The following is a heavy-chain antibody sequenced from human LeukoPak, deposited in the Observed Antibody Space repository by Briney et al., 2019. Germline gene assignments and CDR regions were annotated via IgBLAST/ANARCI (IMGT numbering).Heavy chain of an antibody. CDR1: GFTFSSYA. CDR3: CKVDFDY. J-gene: IGHJ4*02. CDR2: ISYDGRNK. V-gene: IGHV3-30*04. D-gene: IGHD5-12*01. Sequence: PGGSLRLSCAASGFTFSSYAMHWVREAPGKGLEWVALISYDGRNKRYADSVKGRFPISRDNSKNTLYLQMNSLRAEDTAVYYCCKVDFDYWGQGTLVTVSS.